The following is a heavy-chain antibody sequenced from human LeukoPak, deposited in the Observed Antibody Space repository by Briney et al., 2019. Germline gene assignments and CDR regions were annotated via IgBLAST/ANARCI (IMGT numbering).Heavy chain of an antibody. CDR1: GYTFTSYG. J-gene: IGHJ3*02. V-gene: IGHV1-18*01. D-gene: IGHD3-9*01. Sequence: ASVKVSCKASGYTFTSYGISWVRQAPGQGLEWMTWISAYNGNTNYAQKFQGRVTMTTDTSTSTAYMELRSLRSDDTAVCYCARASQYYDILTGYYNDAFDKWGQGTMVTVSS. CDR2: ISAYNGNT. CDR3: ARASQYYDILTGYYNDAFDK.